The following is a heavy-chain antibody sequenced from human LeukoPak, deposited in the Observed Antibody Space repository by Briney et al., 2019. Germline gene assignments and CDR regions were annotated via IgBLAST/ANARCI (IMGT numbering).Heavy chain of an antibody. CDR3: ARDKDGDYFDY. Sequence: GGSLRLSCAASGFTFSDYEMNWVRQAPGKGLEWLSYIGRSGSAIRYADSVKGRFTISRDNAENSLYLQMNSLRAEDTAVYYCARDKDGDYFDYWGQGTLVTVSS. CDR1: GFTFSDYE. V-gene: IGHV3-48*03. CDR2: IGRSGSAI. D-gene: IGHD4-17*01. J-gene: IGHJ4*02.